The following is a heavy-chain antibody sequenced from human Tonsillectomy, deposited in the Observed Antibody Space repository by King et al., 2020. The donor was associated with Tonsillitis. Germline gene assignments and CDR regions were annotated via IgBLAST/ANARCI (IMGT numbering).Heavy chain of an antibody. Sequence: QLVQSGAEVKKPGASVKVSCKASGYTFSYYGITWVRQAPGQGLEWMGGISAYNGNTNYAQKFQGRVTMTTDTSTSTAYMELRSLRSDDTAVYYCARDPGFAPDAFDIWGQGTLVTVSS. CDR1: GYTFSYYG. V-gene: IGHV1-18*01. J-gene: IGHJ3*02. CDR3: ARDPGFAPDAFDI. CDR2: ISAYNGNT.